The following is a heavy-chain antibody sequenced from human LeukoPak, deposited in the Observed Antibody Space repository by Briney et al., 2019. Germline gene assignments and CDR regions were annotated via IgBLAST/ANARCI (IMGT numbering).Heavy chain of an antibody. CDR3: ARVPPPYYYDSSGYGALDY. CDR2: VSISSGTI. J-gene: IGHJ4*02. D-gene: IGHD3-22*01. V-gene: IGHV3-48*04. Sequence: GGSLRLSCAASGFTFTGHNMNWVRQAPGKGLEWISFVSISSGTIYYADSVKGRFSISRDNAKSSLDLQMNSLRAEDTAVYYCARVPPPYYYDSSGYGALDYWGQGTLVTVSS. CDR1: GFTFTGHN.